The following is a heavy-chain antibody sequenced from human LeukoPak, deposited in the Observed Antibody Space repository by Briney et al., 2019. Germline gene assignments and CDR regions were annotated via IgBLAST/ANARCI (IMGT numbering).Heavy chain of an antibody. CDR3: AGRYCSSTSCYEAYY. CDR1: GGSISSYY. J-gene: IGHJ4*02. CDR2: IYYSGST. V-gene: IGHV4-59*12. Sequence: SETLSLTCTVSGGSISSYYWSWIRQPPGKGLEWIGYIYYSGSTNYNPSLKSRVTISVDTSKNQFSLKLSSVAAADTAVYYCAGRYCSSTSCYEAYYWGQGTLVTVSP. D-gene: IGHD2-2*01.